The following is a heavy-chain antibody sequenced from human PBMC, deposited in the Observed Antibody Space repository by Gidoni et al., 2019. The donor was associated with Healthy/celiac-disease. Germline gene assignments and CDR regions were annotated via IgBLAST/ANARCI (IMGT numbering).Heavy chain of an antibody. J-gene: IGHJ4*02. CDR2: ISYDGSNK. CDR3: ARVGGLHPLN. Sequence: QVQLVESGGGVVQPGRSLSLSWSASGLTFSSYAIHWDRQAPGKGLEWVAVISYDGSNKYYADSVKGRFTISRDNSKNTLYLQMNSLRAEDTAVYYCARVGGLHPLNWGQGTLVTVSS. CDR1: GLTFSSYA. D-gene: IGHD3-10*01. V-gene: IGHV3-30*04.